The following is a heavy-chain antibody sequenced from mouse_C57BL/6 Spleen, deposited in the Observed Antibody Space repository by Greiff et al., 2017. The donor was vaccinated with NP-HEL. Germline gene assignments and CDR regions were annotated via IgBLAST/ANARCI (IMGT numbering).Heavy chain of an antibody. Sequence: QVQLQQSGAELVRPGASVTLSCKASGYTFTDYEMHWVKQTPVHGLEWIGAIDPETGGTAYNQKFKGKAILTADKSSSTAYMELRSLTSEDSAVYYCTREGYGNYFYFDYWGQGTTLTVSS. V-gene: IGHV1-15*01. CDR2: IDPETGGT. D-gene: IGHD2-1*01. CDR1: GYTFTDYE. CDR3: TREGYGNYFYFDY. J-gene: IGHJ2*01.